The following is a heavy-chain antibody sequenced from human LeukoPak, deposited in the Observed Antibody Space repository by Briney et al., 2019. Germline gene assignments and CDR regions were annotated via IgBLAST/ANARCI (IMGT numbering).Heavy chain of an antibody. CDR1: GDSISIYY. D-gene: IGHD3-10*01. CDR2: IYNSVNT. Sequence: SETLSLTCPVSGDSISIYYWSWIRQPPGKGLEWIGYIYNSVNTNYNPSLKSRVTISVDTSKNQFSLKLTSVTAADTAVYYCARDRELGSWGQGTLVTVSS. CDR3: ARDRELGS. V-gene: IGHV4-59*01. J-gene: IGHJ5*02.